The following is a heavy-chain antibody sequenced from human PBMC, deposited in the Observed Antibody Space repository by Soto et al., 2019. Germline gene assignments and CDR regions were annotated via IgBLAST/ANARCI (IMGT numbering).Heavy chain of an antibody. J-gene: IGHJ4*02. Sequence: LRLSCAASGFTFSSYWMHWVRQTPVKGLVWVSHINGGGSKTTYADSVKGRFTISRDNSKSTLYLQMGSLRAEDMAVYYCARDYCPGGVCYTIFGYWGQGTLVTVSS. V-gene: IGHV3-74*01. CDR1: GFTFSSYW. CDR2: INGGGSKT. D-gene: IGHD2-8*02. CDR3: ARDYCPGGVCYTIFGY.